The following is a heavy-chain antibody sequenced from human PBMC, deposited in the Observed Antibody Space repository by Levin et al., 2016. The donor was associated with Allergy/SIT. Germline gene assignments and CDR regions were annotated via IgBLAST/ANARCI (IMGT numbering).Heavy chain of an antibody. CDR3: ARESPQVGAIPY. V-gene: IGHV3-21*01. Sequence: VRQAPGKGLEWVSSISSGGTYINYADSVKGRFAISRDNAKKSLYLQLNSLRAEDTAVYYCARESPQVGAIPYWGQGTLVTVSS. CDR2: ISSGGTYI. D-gene: IGHD1-26*01. J-gene: IGHJ4*02.